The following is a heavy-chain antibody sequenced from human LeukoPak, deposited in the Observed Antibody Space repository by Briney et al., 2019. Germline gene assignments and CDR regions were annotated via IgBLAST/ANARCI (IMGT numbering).Heavy chain of an antibody. CDR2: INPNSGGT. D-gene: IGHD1-26*01. CDR3: ARERGSGSYFNY. CDR1: GYTFTGYY. J-gene: IGHJ4*02. Sequence: ASVTVSCKASGYTFTGYYMHWVRQAPGQGLEWMGWINPNSGGTNYAQKFQGRVTMTRDTSISTAYMELSRLRSDDTAVYYCARERGSGSYFNYWGQGTLVTVSS. V-gene: IGHV1-2*02.